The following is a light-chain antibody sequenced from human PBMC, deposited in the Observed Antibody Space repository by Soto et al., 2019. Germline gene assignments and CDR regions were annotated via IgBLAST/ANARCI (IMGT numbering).Light chain of an antibody. Sequence: AIQMTQSPSSLSASEGDRVTITCRASQGIGNDVGWFQQKSGKAPKVLIYAASSLQSGVPSRFSGSGSGTDFTLTVSSLQPEDFATYYCLQDHNYPLTFGGGTKVDNK. V-gene: IGKV1-6*01. J-gene: IGKJ4*01. CDR1: QGIGND. CDR3: LQDHNYPLT. CDR2: AAS.